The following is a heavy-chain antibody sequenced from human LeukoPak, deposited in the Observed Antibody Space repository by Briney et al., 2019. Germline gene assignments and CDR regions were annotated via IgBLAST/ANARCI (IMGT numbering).Heavy chain of an antibody. CDR2: ISYDGSNK. J-gene: IGHJ4*02. D-gene: IGHD1-20*01. CDR3: ARAITGPLYYYFDY. Sequence: PGGSLRLSCAASGFTFSSYAMHWVRQAPGKGLEWVAVISYDGSNKYYADSVKGRFTISRDNSKNTLYLQMNSLRAEDTAVYYCARAITGPLYYYFDYCGQGTLVTVSS. CDR1: GFTFSSYA. V-gene: IGHV3-30-3*01.